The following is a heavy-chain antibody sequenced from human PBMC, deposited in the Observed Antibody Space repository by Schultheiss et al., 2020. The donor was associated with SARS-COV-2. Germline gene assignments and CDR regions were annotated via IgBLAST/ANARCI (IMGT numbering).Heavy chain of an antibody. CDR1: GFTFSSYW. V-gene: IGHV3-74*01. CDR2: TDTDGSVT. Sequence: GGSLRLSCAASGFTFSSYWMHWVRQAPGKGLMWVSRTDTDGSVTNYADSVKGRFTISRDNAKNTLYLQMNSLRADDTAVYYCARDLSGREDYWGQGTLVTVSS. CDR3: ARDLSGREDY. D-gene: IGHD3-10*01. J-gene: IGHJ4*02.